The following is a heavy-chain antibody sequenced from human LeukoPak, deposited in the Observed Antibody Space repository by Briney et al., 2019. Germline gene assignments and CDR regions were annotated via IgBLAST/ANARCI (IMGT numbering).Heavy chain of an antibody. CDR1: GYXFTSYY. CDR2: INPSGGST. Sequence: KVSCXXXGYXFTSYYMHWVRQAPGQGLEWMGIINPSGGSTTYAQKFQGRVTMTRDTSTSTVYMELSSLRSEDTAVFYCARGGSLAAAPHRYYFDYWGQGTPVTVSS. D-gene: IGHD6-19*01. J-gene: IGHJ4*02. V-gene: IGHV1-46*01. CDR3: ARGGSLAAAPHRYYFDY.